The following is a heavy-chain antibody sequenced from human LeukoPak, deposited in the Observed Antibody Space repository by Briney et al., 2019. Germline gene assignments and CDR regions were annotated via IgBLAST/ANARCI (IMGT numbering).Heavy chain of an antibody. CDR1: GFTFSSYA. J-gene: IGHJ3*02. V-gene: IGHV3-23*01. D-gene: IGHD2-2*01. CDR2: IVGSGGST. CDR3: ARFRYCSSTSCYRGAFDI. Sequence: GGSLRLSCAASGFTFSSYAMSWVRQAPGKGLEWVSAIVGSGGSTYYTDSVKGRFTISRDNSKNTLYLQMGSLRAEDMAVYYCARFRYCSSTSCYRGAFDIWGQGTMVTVSS.